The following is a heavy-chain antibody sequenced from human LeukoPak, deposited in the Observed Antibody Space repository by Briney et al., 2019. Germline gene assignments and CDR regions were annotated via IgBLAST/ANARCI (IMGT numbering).Heavy chain of an antibody. CDR3: ARDPYSGNYGNYYYYYMDV. Sequence: GGSLRLSCAASGFTSTYYNMNWVRQAPGKALGWVSSITSSGAYIFYADSVRGRFTISRDNAKDSLYLQMNSLGPEDTAVYYCARDPYSGNYGNYYYYYMDVWGKGTTVTISS. CDR2: ITSSGAYI. J-gene: IGHJ6*03. D-gene: IGHD1-26*01. CDR1: GFTSTYYN. V-gene: IGHV3-21*01.